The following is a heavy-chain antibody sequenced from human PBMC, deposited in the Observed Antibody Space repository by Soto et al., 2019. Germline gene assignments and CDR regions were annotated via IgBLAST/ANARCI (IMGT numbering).Heavy chain of an antibody. CDR1: GFSFSAFE. D-gene: IGHD5-12*01. J-gene: IGHJ3*01. Sequence: EEQLVESGGGLVQPGGSLRLSCAASGFSFSAFEMNWVRQAPGKGPEWVAHIKSGGSFTLYAASVKGRFTISRDDADNSLYLQMNRLRAEDTALYYCTKEKSVMNSGYDAFDLWGRGTMVTVSS. CDR2: IKSGGSFT. V-gene: IGHV3-48*03. CDR3: TKEKSVMNSGYDAFDL.